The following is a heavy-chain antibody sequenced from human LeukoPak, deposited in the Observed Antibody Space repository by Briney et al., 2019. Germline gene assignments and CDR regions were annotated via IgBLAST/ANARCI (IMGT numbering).Heavy chain of an antibody. V-gene: IGHV4-59*01. J-gene: IGHJ3*02. D-gene: IGHD2-21*02. CDR1: GGSISSYY. CDR2: VYYSGTT. Sequence: ASETLSLTCTVSGGSISSYYWTWIRQPPGKGLEWIGCVYYSGTTNYNPSLKSRVTISLGTSKSQFSLKLTSVSAADTAVYYCARDLRGYCGSDCYSDAFDIWGQGTMVTVSS. CDR3: ARDLRGYCGSDCYSDAFDI.